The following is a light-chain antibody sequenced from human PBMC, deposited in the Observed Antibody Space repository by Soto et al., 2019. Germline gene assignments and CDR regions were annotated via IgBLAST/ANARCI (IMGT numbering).Light chain of an antibody. CDR3: SSYTSSGTRV. CDR1: SSDVGGYNY. Sequence: QSALTQPASVSGSPGQSITISCTGNSSDVGGYNYVSWYQQHPGKAPKLMIYDVSNRPSGVSNRFSGSKSGNTASLTISGLQAEDEADYYCSSYTSSGTRVFGTGTKVTVL. J-gene: IGLJ1*01. CDR2: DVS. V-gene: IGLV2-14*01.